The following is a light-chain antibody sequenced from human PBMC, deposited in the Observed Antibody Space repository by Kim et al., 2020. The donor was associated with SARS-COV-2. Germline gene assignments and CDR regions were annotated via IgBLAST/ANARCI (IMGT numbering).Light chain of an antibody. CDR3: QSADDSGTYV. V-gene: IGLV3-25*03. CDR2: KDS. Sequence: SYELTQPPSVSVSPGQTARITCSGDALPEKQTYWYQQKSGQAPLLLIYKDSERPSGIPGRFSGSSSGTTVTLTISGVQAEDDADYYCQSADDSGTYVFGTGTKVTVL. CDR1: ALPEKQ. J-gene: IGLJ1*01.